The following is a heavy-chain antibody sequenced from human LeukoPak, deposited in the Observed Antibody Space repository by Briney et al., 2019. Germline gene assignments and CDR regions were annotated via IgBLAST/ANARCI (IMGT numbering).Heavy chain of an antibody. J-gene: IGHJ4*02. V-gene: IGHV3-74*01. CDR3: AREGRIAADNFDY. D-gene: IGHD6-25*01. Sequence: GGSLRLSCAASGFTFSSYWMHWVRQAPGKGLVWVSRINSDGSSTSYADSVKGRFTISRDNAKNTLYLQMNSLRAEDTAVYYCAREGRIAADNFDYWGQGTLVTVSS. CDR2: INSDGSST. CDR1: GFTFSSYW.